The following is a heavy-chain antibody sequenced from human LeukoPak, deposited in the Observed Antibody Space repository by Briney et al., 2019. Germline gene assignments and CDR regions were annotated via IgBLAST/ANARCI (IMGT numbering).Heavy chain of an antibody. CDR3: ARHLTTVVTPFDY. CDR1: GGSISSSSYY. D-gene: IGHD4-23*01. V-gene: IGHV4-39*01. CDR2: IYYSGST. J-gene: IGHJ4*02. Sequence: SETLSLTCTVSGGSISSSSYYWGWIRQPPGKGLEWIGSIYYSGSTYYNPSLKSRVTISVDTSKNQFSLKLSSVTAADTAVYYCARHLTTVVTPFDYWGQGTLVTVSS.